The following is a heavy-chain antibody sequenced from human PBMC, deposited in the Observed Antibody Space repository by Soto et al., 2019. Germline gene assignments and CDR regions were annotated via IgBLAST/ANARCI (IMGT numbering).Heavy chain of an antibody. Sequence: EVQLVESGGGLVKPGGSLRLSCAASGFSFSNAWMNWVRQAPGKGLEWVGRIKSKTDGGTTDYATPVKGRFAISRDDSKNTLYLQMNSLKTEDTAVYYCTTVWYYDILTGYYYYYDYGMDVWGQGTTVTVSS. V-gene: IGHV3-15*07. J-gene: IGHJ6*02. CDR2: IKSKTDGGTT. CDR3: TTVWYYDILTGYYYYYDYGMDV. D-gene: IGHD3-9*01. CDR1: GFSFSNAW.